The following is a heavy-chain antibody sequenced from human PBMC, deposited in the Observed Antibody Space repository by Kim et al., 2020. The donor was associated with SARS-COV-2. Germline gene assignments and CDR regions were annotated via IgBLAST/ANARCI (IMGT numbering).Heavy chain of an antibody. Sequence: GGSLRLSCAASGFTFSSVGMSWVRQAPGKGLEWVGRIKSNGDGATTHYAAPVKCRFTIPRDDSTNTLYLQMNNLRTQDTVVYFCVTVDGFFALDYWGQGTLVPLSS. D-gene: IGHD3-3*01. V-gene: IGHV3-15*01. J-gene: IGHJ4*02. CDR2: IKSNGDGATT. CDR3: VTVDGFFALDY. CDR1: GFTFSSVG.